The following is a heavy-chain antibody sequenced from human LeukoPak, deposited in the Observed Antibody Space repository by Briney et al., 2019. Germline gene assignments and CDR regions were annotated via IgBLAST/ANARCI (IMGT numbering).Heavy chain of an antibody. CDR1: GYTFTAHY. J-gene: IGHJ2*01. Sequence: GASVKVSCKTSGYTFTAHYIHWVRQAPGQGLEWMGWIDPNSGGTNYAQKFLGSVTMTGDTSINTAFMEIRRLRSDDTAIYYCARGRGTTMVRGVITNYFDLWGRGSLVTVSS. CDR2: IDPNSGGT. V-gene: IGHV1-2*02. D-gene: IGHD3-10*01. CDR3: ARGRGTTMVRGVITNYFDL.